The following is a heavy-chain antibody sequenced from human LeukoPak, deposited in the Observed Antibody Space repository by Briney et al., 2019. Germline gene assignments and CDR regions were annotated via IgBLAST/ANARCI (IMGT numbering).Heavy chain of an antibody. D-gene: IGHD1/OR15-1a*01. CDR3: AILGGGWNNNWFDP. CDR1: GYSFTSYW. CDR2: IYPGDSDT. Sequence: GESLKISCKGSGYSFTSYWLGWVRQMPGKGLEWMGIIYPGDSDTRYSPSFQGQVTISADKFISTAYLQWSSPQASDTAMHLRAILGGGWNNNWFDPWGQGTLVTVSS. J-gene: IGHJ5*02. V-gene: IGHV5-51*01.